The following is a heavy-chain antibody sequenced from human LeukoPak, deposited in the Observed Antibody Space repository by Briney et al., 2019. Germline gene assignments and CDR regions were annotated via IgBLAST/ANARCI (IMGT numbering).Heavy chain of an antibody. CDR2: IIPIFGTA. D-gene: IGHD4-23*01. J-gene: IGHJ4*02. V-gene: IGHV1-69*05. Sequence: GASVKVSCKASGGTFSSYAISWVRQAPGQGLEWMGGIIPIFGTANYAQKFQGRVTITTDESTSTAYMELSSLRSEDTAVYYCASPTGDYGGNPAEWYFDYWGQGTLVTVSS. CDR3: ASPTGDYGGNPAEWYFDY. CDR1: GGTFSSYA.